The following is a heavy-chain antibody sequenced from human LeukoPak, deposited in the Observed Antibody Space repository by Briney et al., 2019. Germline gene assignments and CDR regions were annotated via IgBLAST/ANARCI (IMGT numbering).Heavy chain of an antibody. V-gene: IGHV3-11*01. J-gene: IGHJ5*02. D-gene: IGHD3-3*01. CDR2: ISSSGSTI. CDR1: GFTFSDYY. Sequence: GGSLRLSCAASGFTFSDYYMSWIRQAPGKGLEWVSYISSSGSTIYYADSVKGRFTISRDNAKNSLYLQMNSLRAEDTAVYYCAKDPTMRITIFGVVIIGWFDPWGQGTLVTVSS. CDR3: AKDPTMRITIFGVVIIGWFDP.